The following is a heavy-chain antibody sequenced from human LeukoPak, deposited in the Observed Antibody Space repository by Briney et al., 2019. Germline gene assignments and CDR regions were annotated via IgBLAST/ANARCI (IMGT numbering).Heavy chain of an antibody. CDR1: GYTLTELS. Sequence: GASVKVSCKVSGYTLTELSMHWVRQAPGKGLEWTGGFDPEDGETIYAQKFQGRVTMTEDTSTDTAYMELSSLRSEDTAVYYCATSPRFGFWSGYYTDLDCWGQGTLVTVSS. J-gene: IGHJ4*02. V-gene: IGHV1-24*01. CDR2: FDPEDGET. D-gene: IGHD3-3*01. CDR3: ATSPRFGFWSGYYTDLDC.